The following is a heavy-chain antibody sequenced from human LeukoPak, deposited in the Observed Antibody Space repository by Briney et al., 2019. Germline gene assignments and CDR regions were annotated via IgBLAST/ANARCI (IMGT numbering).Heavy chain of an antibody. D-gene: IGHD5-18*01. J-gene: IGHJ6*03. CDR3: ARTTEGGYTYDYFYYYYMDV. V-gene: IGHV4-59*01. Sequence: PSETLSLTCTVSGGSISSYYWSWIRQPPGKGLEWIGYIYYSGSTNYKSSLKSRVTISVDTSKNQFSLKLGSVTAADTAVYYCARTTEGGYTYDYFYYYYMDVWGKGTTVTISS. CDR2: IYYSGST. CDR1: GGSISSYY.